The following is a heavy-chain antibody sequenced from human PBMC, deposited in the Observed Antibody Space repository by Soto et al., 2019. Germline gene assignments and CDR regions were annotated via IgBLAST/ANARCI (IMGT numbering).Heavy chain of an antibody. CDR2: IYYSGST. Sequence: SETLSLTCTVSGGSISSSSYYWGWIRQPPGKGLEWIGYIYYSGSTNYNPSLKSRVTISVDTSKNQFSLKLSSVTAADTAVYYCARAYLLYYFDPWGQGTLVTVSS. J-gene: IGHJ5*02. CDR3: ARAYLLYYFDP. D-gene: IGHD2-8*01. V-gene: IGHV4-61*05. CDR1: GGSISSSSYY.